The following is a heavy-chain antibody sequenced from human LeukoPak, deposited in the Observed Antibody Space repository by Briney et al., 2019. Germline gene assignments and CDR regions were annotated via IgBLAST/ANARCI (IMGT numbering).Heavy chain of an antibody. CDR2: IYYSGST. Sequence: PSEALSLTCTVSGGSISSGDYYWSWIRQPPGKGLEWIGYIYYSGSTYYNPSLKSRVTISVDTSKNQFSLKLSSVTAADTAVYYCARAYDFWSGILNWLDPWGQGTLVTVSS. V-gene: IGHV4-30-4*01. D-gene: IGHD3-3*01. CDR1: GGSISSGDYY. J-gene: IGHJ5*02. CDR3: ARAYDFWSGILNWLDP.